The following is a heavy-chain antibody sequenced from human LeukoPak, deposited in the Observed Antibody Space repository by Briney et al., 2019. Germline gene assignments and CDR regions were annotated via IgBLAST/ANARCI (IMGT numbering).Heavy chain of an antibody. V-gene: IGHV4-39*01. CDR3: ARKPFISTNWFDP. Sequence: SETLSLTCTVSGGSISSSSYYWGWIRQPPGKGLEWIGGIHYSGSTYYNPSLKSRVTISVDTSKNQFSLKLSSVTAADTAVYYCARKPFISTNWFDPWGQGTLVTVSS. CDR1: GGSISSSSYY. J-gene: IGHJ5*02. D-gene: IGHD3-16*02. CDR2: IHYSGST.